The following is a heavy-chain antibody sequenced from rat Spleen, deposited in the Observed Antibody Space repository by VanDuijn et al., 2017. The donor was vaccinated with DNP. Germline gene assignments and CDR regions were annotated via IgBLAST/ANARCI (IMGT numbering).Heavy chain of an antibody. CDR2: ISPSGGST. CDR3: GRGLGGAS. D-gene: IGHD4-1*01. V-gene: IGHV5S13*01. CDR1: GFTFSNYD. J-gene: IGHJ2*01. Sequence: EVQLVESGGGLVQPGRSLKLSCAASGFTFSNYDMAWVRQAPTKGLEWVASISPSGGSTYYRDSVRGRFTISRDNAKNTLYLQMNSLRSEDTATYYCGRGLGGASWGRGVMVPVSS.